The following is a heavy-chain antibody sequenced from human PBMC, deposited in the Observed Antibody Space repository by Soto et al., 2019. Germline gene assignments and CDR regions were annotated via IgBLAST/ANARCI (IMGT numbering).Heavy chain of an antibody. CDR1: GGSISSYY. D-gene: IGHD2-21*01. Sequence: TSETLSLTCTVSGGSISSYYWSWIRQPPGKGLEWIGYIYYSGSTNYNPSLKSRVTISVDTSKNQFSLKLSSVTAADTAVYYCARDGAYCGGDCYYGMDVWGQGTTVTVSS. V-gene: IGHV4-59*01. CDR3: ARDGAYCGGDCYYGMDV. J-gene: IGHJ6*02. CDR2: IYYSGST.